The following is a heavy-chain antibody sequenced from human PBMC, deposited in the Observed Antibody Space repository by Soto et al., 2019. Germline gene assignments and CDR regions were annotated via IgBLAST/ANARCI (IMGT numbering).Heavy chain of an antibody. J-gene: IGHJ3*02. Sequence: GSGPTLVNPTETLTLTCTFSGFSLSTSAEGVGWVRQPPGKALEWLALIYWDDDKRYSPSLKNRLTITKDTSKNQVVLEMTNLDPVDTATYYCAHREGYCVGTKCQMRAFDIWAQGTMVTVSS. V-gene: IGHV2-5*02. CDR3: AHREGYCVGTKCQMRAFDI. CDR2: IYWDDDK. D-gene: IGHD2-21*01. CDR1: GFSLSTSAEG.